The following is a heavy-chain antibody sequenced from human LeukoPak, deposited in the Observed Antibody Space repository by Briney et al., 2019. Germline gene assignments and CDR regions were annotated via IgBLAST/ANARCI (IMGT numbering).Heavy chain of an antibody. Sequence: GGSLRLSCAASGFTFSNAWMSWVRQAPGKGLEWVGRIKSKTDGGTTDYAAPVKGRFTISRDDSKNTLYLQMNSLKTEDTAVYYCTTVERYDFWSGYSATYQYFQHWGQGTLVTVSS. J-gene: IGHJ1*01. CDR1: GFTFSNAW. CDR2: IKSKTDGGTT. D-gene: IGHD3-3*01. V-gene: IGHV3-15*01. CDR3: TTVERYDFWSGYSATYQYFQH.